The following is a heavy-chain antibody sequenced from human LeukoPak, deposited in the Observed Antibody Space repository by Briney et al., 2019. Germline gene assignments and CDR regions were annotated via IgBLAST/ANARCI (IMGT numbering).Heavy chain of an antibody. V-gene: IGHV1-18*01. Sequence: ASVKVSCKASGYTFTSYGISWVRQAPGQGLEWMGWISAYNGNTNYAQKPQGRVTMTTDTSTSTAYMELRSLRSDDTAVYYCARLYCSSTSCSAYHFDYWGQGALVTVSS. J-gene: IGHJ4*02. CDR2: ISAYNGNT. CDR1: GYTFTSYG. CDR3: ARLYCSSTSCSAYHFDY. D-gene: IGHD2-2*01.